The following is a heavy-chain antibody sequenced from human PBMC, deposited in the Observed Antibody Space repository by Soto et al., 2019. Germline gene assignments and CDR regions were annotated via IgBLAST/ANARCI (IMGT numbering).Heavy chain of an antibody. CDR1: GYTFSSYS. J-gene: IGHJ6*02. D-gene: IGHD3-16*01. Sequence: EVQLVESGGGLILPGGSLRLSCAASGYTFSSYSMNWVRQAPGKGLEWVSYISSSSTNMYYADSVKGRFTISRDNAKKSRLRQENSAREEETAVYNCARGEGGYYGMEVWGQGTTVTVSS. V-gene: IGHV3-48*02. CDR2: ISSSSTNM. CDR3: ARGEGGYYGMEV.